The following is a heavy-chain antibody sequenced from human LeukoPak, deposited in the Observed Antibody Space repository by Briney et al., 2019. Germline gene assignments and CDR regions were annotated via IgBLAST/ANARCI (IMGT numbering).Heavy chain of an antibody. V-gene: IGHV1-69*01. CDR3: AREWGLESSGYYYAY. D-gene: IGHD3-22*01. CDR2: ITPIFGTA. CDR1: GGIFSRFT. Sequence: ASVKVSCKASGGIFSRFTISWVRQAPGQGFEWMGGITPIFGTANFAQKFQGGVSITADESTSTAFMELSSLRSEDTAVYYCAREWGLESSGYYYAYWGQGTLVTVSS. J-gene: IGHJ4*02.